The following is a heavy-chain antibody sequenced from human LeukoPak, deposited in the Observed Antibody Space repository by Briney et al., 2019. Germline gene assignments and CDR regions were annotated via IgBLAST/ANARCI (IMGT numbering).Heavy chain of an antibody. V-gene: IGHV4-30-4*08. D-gene: IGHD2-2*02. CDR2: IYYSGST. J-gene: IGHJ5*02. CDR1: GGSFSGYY. CDR3: ARVKIVVVPTAIIPSWFDP. Sequence: SETLSLTCAVYGGSFSGYYWSWIRQPPGKGLEWLGYIYYSGSTYYNPSLKSRVTISVDTSKNQFSLKLSSVTAADTAVYYCARVKIVVVPTAIIPSWFDPWGQGTLVTVSS.